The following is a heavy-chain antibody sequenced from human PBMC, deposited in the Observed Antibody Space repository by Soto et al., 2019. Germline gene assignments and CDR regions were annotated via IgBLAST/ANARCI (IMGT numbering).Heavy chain of an antibody. CDR3: ARPHLVRQWPVLHWLDP. D-gene: IGHD6-19*01. J-gene: IGHJ5*02. V-gene: IGHV4-39*01. CDR2: IYYTGGT. CDR1: GGSISSSSYY. Sequence: TSETLSLTCTVSGGSISSSSYYWGWIRQPPGKGLEWIGSIYYTGGTYYNPSLKSRVTISVDKSRNQFSLKLNSVTATDTAVYYCARPHLVRQWPVLHWLDPWGQGTLVTVSS.